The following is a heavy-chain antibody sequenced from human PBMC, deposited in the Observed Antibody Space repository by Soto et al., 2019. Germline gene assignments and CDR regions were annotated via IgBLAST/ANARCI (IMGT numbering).Heavy chain of an antibody. Sequence: GASVKVSCKASGYTFTGYYMHWVRQAPGQGLEWMGWINPNSGGTNYAQKFQGWVTMTRDTSISTAYMELSRLRSDDTAVYYCARDRIAVAGNPEYFQHWGQGTLVTVSS. J-gene: IGHJ1*01. CDR1: GYTFTGYY. D-gene: IGHD6-19*01. CDR2: INPNSGGT. CDR3: ARDRIAVAGNPEYFQH. V-gene: IGHV1-2*04.